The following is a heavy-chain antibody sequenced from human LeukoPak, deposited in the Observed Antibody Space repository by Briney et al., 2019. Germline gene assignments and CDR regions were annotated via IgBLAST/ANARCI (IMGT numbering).Heavy chain of an antibody. D-gene: IGHD3-16*01. V-gene: IGHV4-59*08. CDR2: TFYTGST. CDR3: ARHRDSLGFHNWFDP. J-gene: IGHJ5*02. CDR1: GGSISSHY. Sequence: SETLSLTCTVSGGSISSHYWSWIRQSPRRRLDWIGFTFYTGSTNSNPSLKSRVTMSADPSKNQVSLRLISVTAADTAIYYCARHRDSLGFHNWFDPWGQGTLVSVSS.